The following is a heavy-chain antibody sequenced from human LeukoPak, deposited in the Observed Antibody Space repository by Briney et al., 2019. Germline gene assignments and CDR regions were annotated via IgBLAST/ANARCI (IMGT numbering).Heavy chain of an antibody. J-gene: IGHJ4*02. CDR2: IYYSGTT. V-gene: IGHV4-39*01. D-gene: IGHD1-14*01. Sequence: KPSETLSLTCTVSRASVNSSSFYWAWIRQPPGKGLEWVGTIYYSGTTYYNPSLKSRVTISVDTSKSQFSLKLSSVTAADTAFYYCARRILRTMEDYWGQGTLVTVSS. CDR1: RASVNSSSFY. CDR3: ARRILRTMEDY.